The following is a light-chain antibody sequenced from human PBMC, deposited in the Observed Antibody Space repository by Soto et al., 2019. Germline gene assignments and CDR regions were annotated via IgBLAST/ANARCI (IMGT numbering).Light chain of an antibody. J-gene: IGKJ1*01. CDR1: QSISSW. CDR3: QQYNSYSWT. CDR2: KAS. V-gene: IGKV1-5*03. Sequence: DIQMTQSPSTLSASVGDRVTITCRASQSISSWLAWYQQQPGKATKLLIYKASSLESGVLSRFSGSGSGTEFTLTISRLQPDDFATYYYQQYNSYSWTFGQGTKXXIK.